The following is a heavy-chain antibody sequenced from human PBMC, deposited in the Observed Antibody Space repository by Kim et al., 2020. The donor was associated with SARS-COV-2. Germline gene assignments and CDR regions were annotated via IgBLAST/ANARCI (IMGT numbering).Heavy chain of an antibody. CDR3: ARTNNYYYHGLDV. Sequence: NSNPPHESRVPISIDTSKKSFSLKLTSVTAADTAVYYCARTNNYYYHGLDVWGQGTTVTVSS. V-gene: IGHV4-4*09. J-gene: IGHJ6*02.